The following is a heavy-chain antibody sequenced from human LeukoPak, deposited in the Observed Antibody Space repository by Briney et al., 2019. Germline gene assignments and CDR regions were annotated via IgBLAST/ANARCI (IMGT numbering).Heavy chain of an antibody. Sequence: SETLSLTCTVSGGSISSYYWSWIRQPPGKGLEWIGYIYYSGSTNYNPSLKSRLTISIDTSKSQFSLQLSSVTAADTAVYYCARHGSRVMATIEDSWGQGTLVIVSS. CDR2: IYYSGST. CDR3: ARHGSRVMATIEDS. D-gene: IGHD5-12*01. V-gene: IGHV4-59*08. J-gene: IGHJ4*02. CDR1: GGSISSYY.